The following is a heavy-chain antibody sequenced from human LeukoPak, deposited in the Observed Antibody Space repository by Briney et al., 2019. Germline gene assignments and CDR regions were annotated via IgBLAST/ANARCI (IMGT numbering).Heavy chain of an antibody. CDR1: GGSISDYY. Sequence: SETLSLTCTVSGGSISDYYWSWIRQPAGKGLEWIGRIDTSGNTNYNASLKSRVTMSVDTSRNQFSLKLSSVTAADTAVYYCARDGSSGFDYWGQGTLVTVSS. J-gene: IGHJ4*02. D-gene: IGHD3-10*01. CDR2: IDTSGNT. CDR3: ARDGSSGFDY. V-gene: IGHV4-4*07.